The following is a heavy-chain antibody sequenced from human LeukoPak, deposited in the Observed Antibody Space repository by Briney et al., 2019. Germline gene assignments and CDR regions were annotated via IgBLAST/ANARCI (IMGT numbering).Heavy chain of an antibody. J-gene: IGHJ4*02. CDR3: ARDGVLRYFDWSTTYYFDY. V-gene: IGHV3-7*01. CDR2: IKQDGSEK. Sequence: PGGSLRLSCAASVFTFSSYWMSWVRPAPGKGLEWVANIKQDGSEKYYVDSVKGRFTISRDNAKNSLYLQMNSLRDEDTAVYYCARDGVLRYFDWSTTYYFDYWGQRTLVTVPS. CDR1: VFTFSSYW. D-gene: IGHD3-9*01.